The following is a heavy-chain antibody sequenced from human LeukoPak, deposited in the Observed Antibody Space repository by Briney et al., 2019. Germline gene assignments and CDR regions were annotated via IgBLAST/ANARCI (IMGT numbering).Heavy chain of an antibody. CDR3: ARHTVTKGVDY. J-gene: IGHJ4*02. Sequence: SETLSLTCTVSGGSISSYYWSWIRQPPGKGLEWIGYIYTSGSTNYNPSLKSRVTISVDTSKNQFSLKLSPVTAADTAVYYCARHTVTKGVDYWGQGTLVTVSS. V-gene: IGHV4-4*09. CDR1: GGSISSYY. D-gene: IGHD4-17*01. CDR2: IYTSGST.